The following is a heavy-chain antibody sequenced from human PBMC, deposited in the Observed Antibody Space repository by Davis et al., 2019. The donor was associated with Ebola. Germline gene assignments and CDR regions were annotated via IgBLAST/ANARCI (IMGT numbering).Heavy chain of an antibody. CDR2: IKQDGSEK. Sequence: GGSLRLSCAASGFTFSSYWMSWVRQAPGKGLEWVANIKQDGSEKYYVDSVKGRFTISRDNAKNSLYLQMNSLRAEDTAVYYCARDESDYYGSGEDYYYMDVWGKGTTVTVSS. V-gene: IGHV3-7*03. CDR1: GFTFSSYW. D-gene: IGHD3-10*01. CDR3: ARDESDYYGSGEDYYYMDV. J-gene: IGHJ6*03.